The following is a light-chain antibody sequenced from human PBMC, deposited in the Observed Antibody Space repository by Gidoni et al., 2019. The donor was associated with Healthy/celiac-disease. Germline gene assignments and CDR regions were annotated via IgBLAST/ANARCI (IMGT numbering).Light chain of an antibody. CDR2: AAS. V-gene: IGKV1-39*01. CDR3: QQSYSTPPT. Sequence: DIQLTQSPSSLSASVGYRVTITCRASQSINSYLNWYQQKPGKAPKLLIYAASSLQSGVPSRFSGSGSGTDFTLTISSLQPEDFATYYCQQSYSTPPTFGQWTKLEIK. CDR1: QSINSY. J-gene: IGKJ2*01.